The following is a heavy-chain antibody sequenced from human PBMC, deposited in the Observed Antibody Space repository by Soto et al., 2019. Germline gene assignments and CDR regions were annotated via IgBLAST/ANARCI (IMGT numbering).Heavy chain of an antibody. CDR3: ATSNTTCPGCYS. V-gene: IGHV4-59*01. J-gene: IGHJ5*02. CDR1: GVSSSSGY. D-gene: IGHD1-26*01. CDR2: ISHSGPR. Sequence: SETLSLTCIVSGVSSSSGYCTWIRQSPGKGLEWIGYISHSGPRHYRASLQSRLTMSVETSKNQFSLNLTSVTAADTAIYYCATSNTTCPGCYSWGQGTLVTVSS.